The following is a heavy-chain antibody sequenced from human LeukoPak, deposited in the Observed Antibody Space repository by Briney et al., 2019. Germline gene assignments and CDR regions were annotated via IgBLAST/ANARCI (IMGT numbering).Heavy chain of an antibody. V-gene: IGHV4-38-2*02. CDR1: GYSIRSGFY. D-gene: IGHD3-9*01. J-gene: IGHJ4*02. CDR2: IYHSGIT. CDR3: ARAVGSFDWLPLFDY. Sequence: SETLSLTCTVSGYSIRSGFYWGWIRQPPGKGLEWIGNIYHSGITYYTPSLKSRVTISVDTSKNQFYLKLSSVTAADTAVYYCARAVGSFDWLPLFDYWGQGTLVTVSS.